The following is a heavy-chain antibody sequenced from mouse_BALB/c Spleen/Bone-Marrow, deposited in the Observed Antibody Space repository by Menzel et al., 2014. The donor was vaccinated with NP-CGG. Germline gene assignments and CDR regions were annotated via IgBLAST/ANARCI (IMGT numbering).Heavy chain of an antibody. V-gene: IGHV5-4*02. CDR3: ARTYRPYALDY. J-gene: IGHJ4*01. CDR2: ISDGGDYT. D-gene: IGHD2-14*01. CDR1: GFTFSDYY. Sequence: EVKLMESGGGLVKPGGSLKLSCAASGFTFSDYYMYWVRQTSDRRLEWVATISDGGDYTDYPDNVKGRFTISRDNAKNTLYLQMSSLKSEDTAMYYCARTYRPYALDYWGQGTSVTVSS.